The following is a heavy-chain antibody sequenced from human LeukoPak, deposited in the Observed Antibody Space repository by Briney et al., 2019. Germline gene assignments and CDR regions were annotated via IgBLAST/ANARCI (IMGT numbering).Heavy chain of an antibody. CDR3: ARGPGNDYYDSSGYYHDY. CDR1: GGSISSYY. Sequence: SETLSLTCTVSGGSISSYYWSWIRQPPGKGLEWIGYIYYSGSTNYNPSLKSRVTISVDTSKNQFSLKLSSVTAADTAVYYCARGPGNDYYDSSGYYHDYWGQGTLVTVSS. CDR2: IYYSGST. V-gene: IGHV4-59*12. J-gene: IGHJ4*02. D-gene: IGHD3-22*01.